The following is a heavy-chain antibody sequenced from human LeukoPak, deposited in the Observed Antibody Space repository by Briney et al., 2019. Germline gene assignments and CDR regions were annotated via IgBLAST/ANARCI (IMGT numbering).Heavy chain of an antibody. CDR3: AREAPLNWFDP. CDR1: GFSFNNYW. Sequence: PGGSLRLSCATSGFSFNNYWMTWVRQAPGKGLEWVANIQQDGSQKYYVDSVKGRFTISRDNAKNSLYLQMNSLRAEDTAVYYCAREAPLNWFDPWGQGTLVTVSS. CDR2: IQQDGSQK. J-gene: IGHJ5*02. V-gene: IGHV3-7*01.